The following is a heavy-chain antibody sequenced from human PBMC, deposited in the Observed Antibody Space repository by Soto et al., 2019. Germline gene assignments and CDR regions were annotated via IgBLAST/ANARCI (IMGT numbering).Heavy chain of an antibody. J-gene: IGHJ6*03. D-gene: IGHD4-17*01. CDR1: GGSFSGYY. CDR3: ARGATVTMLPPQHYYYYMDV. V-gene: IGHV4-34*01. CDR2: INHSGST. Sequence: SETLSLTCAVYGGSFSGYYWSWIRQPPGKGLEWIGEINHSGSTNYNPSLKSRVTISVDTSKNQFSLKLSSVTAADTAVYYCARGATVTMLPPQHYYYYMDVWGKGTTVTVSS.